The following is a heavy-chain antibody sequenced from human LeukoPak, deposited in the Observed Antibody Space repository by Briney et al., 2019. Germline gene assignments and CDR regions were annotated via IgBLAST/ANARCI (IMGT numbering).Heavy chain of an antibody. D-gene: IGHD6-13*01. CDR2: INQDGSEK. V-gene: IGHV3-7*01. CDR3: TRGGAATGRYEY. Sequence: PGGSLRLSCAASGFTFSTYWMSWVRQAPGKGLEWVANINQDGSEKYYVDSVKGRFTISRDNAKNSLYLQMNSLGAEDTAVYYCTRGGAATGRYEYWGQGTLVTVSS. J-gene: IGHJ4*02. CDR1: GFTFSTYW.